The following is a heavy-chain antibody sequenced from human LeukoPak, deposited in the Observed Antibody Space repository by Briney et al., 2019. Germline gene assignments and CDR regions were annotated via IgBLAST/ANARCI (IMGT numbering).Heavy chain of an antibody. CDR1: GYTFTGYY. CDR3: ARATQRQYYFDY. D-gene: IGHD6-19*01. V-gene: IGHV1-2*02. CDR2: INPNSGGT. J-gene: IGHJ4*02. Sequence: GASVKVSCTASGYTFTGYYMHWVRQAPGQGLEWMGWINPNSGGTNYAQKFQGRVTMTRDTSIRTAYMELSRLRSDDTAVYYCARATQRQYYFDYWGQGTLVTVSS.